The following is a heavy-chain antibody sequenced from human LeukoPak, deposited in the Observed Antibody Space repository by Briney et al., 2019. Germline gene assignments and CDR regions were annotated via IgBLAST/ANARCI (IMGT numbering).Heavy chain of an antibody. CDR2: VSGSGGNT. CDR1: GFTFSSYA. J-gene: IGHJ4*02. V-gene: IGHV3-23*01. CDR3: AKEVGGRSQDY. Sequence: GGSLRLSCAASGFTFSSYAMSWVRQAPGKGLEWVSAVSGSGGNTYYADSVKGRFTISRDNSTNTLFLQMNSLRAEDTAVYYCAKEVGGRSQDYWGQGTLVTVSS.